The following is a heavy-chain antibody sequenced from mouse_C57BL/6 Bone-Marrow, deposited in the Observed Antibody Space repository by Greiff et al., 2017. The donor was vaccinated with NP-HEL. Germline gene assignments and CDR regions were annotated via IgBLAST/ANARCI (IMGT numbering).Heavy chain of an antibody. D-gene: IGHD2-5*01. V-gene: IGHV6-3*01. Sequence: EVKLEESGGGLVQPGGSMKLSCVASGFTFSNYWMNWVRQSPEKGLEWVAQIRLKSDNYATHYAESVKGRFTISRDDSKSSFYLQRDNLRAEDTGIYYCTGSSSNSYTLDYWGQGTSVTVSS. CDR3: TGSSSNSYTLDY. J-gene: IGHJ4*01. CDR1: GFTFSNYW. CDR2: IRLKSDNYAT.